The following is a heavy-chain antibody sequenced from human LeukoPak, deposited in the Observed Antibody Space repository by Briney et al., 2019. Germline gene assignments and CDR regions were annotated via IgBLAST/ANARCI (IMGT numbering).Heavy chain of an antibody. J-gene: IGHJ4*02. CDR3: ARGRPSGDFFDY. D-gene: IGHD4-17*01. Sequence: PSQTLSLTCTVSGDSISRNSHYWCWIRQSAGKGLEWIGRLNPSGNINYNPSLKSRLTMSLDPSENKLSLKSSSVTTADTAVYYCARGRPSGDFFDYWGQGALVTVSS. CDR1: GDSISRNSHY. V-gene: IGHV4-61*02. CDR2: LNPSGNI.